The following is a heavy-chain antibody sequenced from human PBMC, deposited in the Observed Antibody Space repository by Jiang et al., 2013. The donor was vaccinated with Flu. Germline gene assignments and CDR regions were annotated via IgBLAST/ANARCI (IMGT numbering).Heavy chain of an antibody. CDR3: ARGYYYDSSGYYGDY. CDR1: GYSFISYW. J-gene: IGHJ4*02. D-gene: IGHD3-22*01. Sequence: EVKKPGESLKISCKGSGYSFISYWIGWVRQMPGKGLEWMGIVYPSDSDTRYSPSFQGQVTIAADKSINTAYLQWSSLKASDTAMYYCARGYYYDSSGYYGDYWGQGTLVTVSS. CDR2: VYPSDSDT. V-gene: IGHV5-51*01.